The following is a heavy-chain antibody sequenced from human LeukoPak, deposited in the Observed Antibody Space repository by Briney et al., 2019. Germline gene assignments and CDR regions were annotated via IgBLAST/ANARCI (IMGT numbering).Heavy chain of an antibody. Sequence: GGSLRLSCAASGFTFSTFAMSWVRQAPGKGLEWVGRIKSKTDGGTTDYAAPVKGRFTISRDDSKNTLYLQMNSLKTEDTAVYYCTTDPSAAMGLEIVADYWGQGTLVTVSS. D-gene: IGHD2-2*01. J-gene: IGHJ4*02. CDR3: TTDPSAAMGLEIVADY. CDR2: IKSKTDGGTT. CDR1: GFTFSTFA. V-gene: IGHV3-15*01.